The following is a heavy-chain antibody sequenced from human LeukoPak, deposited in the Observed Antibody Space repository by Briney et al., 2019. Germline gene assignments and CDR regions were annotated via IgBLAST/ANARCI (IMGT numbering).Heavy chain of an antibody. CDR2: ISAYNGKT. Sequence: GASVKVSCKASGYTFTSYGISWVRQAPGQGLEWMGWISAYNGKTNYAQKLQGRVTMTTDTSTSTAYMELRSLRSDDTAVYYCARDPNPDSYYDFWSGLFDYWGQGTLVTVSS. V-gene: IGHV1-18*01. CDR3: ARDPNPDSYYDFWSGLFDY. J-gene: IGHJ4*02. D-gene: IGHD3-3*01. CDR1: GYTFTSYG.